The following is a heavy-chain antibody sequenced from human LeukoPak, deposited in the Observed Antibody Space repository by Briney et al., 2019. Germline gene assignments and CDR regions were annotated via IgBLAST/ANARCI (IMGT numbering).Heavy chain of an antibody. Sequence: SETLSLTCTVSGGSISSSSYYWGWIRQPPGKGLEWIGSIYYSGSTYYNPSLKSRVTISVDTSKNQFSLKLSSVTAADTAVYYCARRRTNYYDSSGLFDYWGQGTLVTVSS. CDR2: IYYSGST. V-gene: IGHV4-39*01. D-gene: IGHD3-22*01. J-gene: IGHJ4*02. CDR3: ARRRTNYYDSSGLFDY. CDR1: GGSISSSSYY.